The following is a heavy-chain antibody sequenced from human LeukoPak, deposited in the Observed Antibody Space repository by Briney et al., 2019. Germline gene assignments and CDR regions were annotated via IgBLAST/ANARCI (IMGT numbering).Heavy chain of an antibody. Sequence: GASVKVSCKASGYTFITYYIHWVRQAPGQGLEWMGVINPSGGSTSYAQKFQGRVRMTRDTSTRTVYTELYSLRSEDTAVYYCARGGRDYHDSSGFYWGQGTLVTVSS. CDR2: INPSGGST. CDR3: ARGGRDYHDSSGFY. V-gene: IGHV1-46*01. CDR1: GYTFITYY. D-gene: IGHD3-22*01. J-gene: IGHJ4*02.